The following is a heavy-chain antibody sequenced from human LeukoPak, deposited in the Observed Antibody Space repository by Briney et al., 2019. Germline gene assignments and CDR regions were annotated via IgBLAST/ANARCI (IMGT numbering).Heavy chain of an antibody. CDR1: GGSISSYY. Sequence: PSVTLSLTCTVSGGSISSYYWSWIRQPPGKGVEWIGYIYYSGSTNYNPSLKSRVTISVDTSKNQFSLKLSSVTAADTAVYYCARLPPPNYYDSSGYDYNSFDPWGQGTLVTVSS. J-gene: IGHJ5*02. D-gene: IGHD3-22*01. CDR3: ARLPPPNYYDSSGYDYNSFDP. CDR2: IYYSGST. V-gene: IGHV4-59*08.